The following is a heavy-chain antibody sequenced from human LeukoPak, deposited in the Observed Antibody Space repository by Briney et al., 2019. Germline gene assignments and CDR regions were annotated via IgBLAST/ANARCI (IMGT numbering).Heavy chain of an antibody. CDR1: GFTFSSYA. CDR2: FSGSGGST. CDR3: ARDSGFSGTQRGEY. J-gene: IGHJ4*02. D-gene: IGHD3/OR15-3a*01. Sequence: GGSLRLSCAASGFTFSSYAMSWVRQAPGEGLECISGFSGSGGSTYYADSVKGRFTISRDNSKNTLYLQMNSLRAEDTAVYYCARDSGFSGTQRGEYWGQGALVAVSS. V-gene: IGHV3-23*01.